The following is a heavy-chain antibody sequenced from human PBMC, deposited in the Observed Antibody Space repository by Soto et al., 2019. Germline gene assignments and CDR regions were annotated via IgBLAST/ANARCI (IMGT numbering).Heavy chain of an antibody. Sequence: QVQLVESGGGVVQPGRSLRLSCAASGFTFSSYGMHWVRQAPGKGLEWVAVISYDGSNKYYADSVKGRFTISRDNSKNTLYLQMNSLRAEDPAVYYCAKDDYDSSGYYFDYWGQGTLVTVS. CDR1: GFTFSSYG. CDR2: ISYDGSNK. V-gene: IGHV3-30*18. CDR3: AKDDYDSSGYYFDY. J-gene: IGHJ4*02. D-gene: IGHD3-22*01.